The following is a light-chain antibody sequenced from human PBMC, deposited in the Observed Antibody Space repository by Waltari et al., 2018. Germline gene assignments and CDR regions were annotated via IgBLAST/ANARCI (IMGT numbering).Light chain of an antibody. J-gene: IGKJ1*01. V-gene: IGKV1-27*01. CDR2: GAS. CDR1: QAITNY. CDR3: QHYETAPWT. Sequence: DIQMTQSPSSLSASVGDRVTISCRASQAITNYLAWYQQIPGKAPKLLIYGASTLQSGVPSRCSGSGFGTDFTLTISNLQPEDVAVYYCQHYETAPWTFGQGTRVEVK.